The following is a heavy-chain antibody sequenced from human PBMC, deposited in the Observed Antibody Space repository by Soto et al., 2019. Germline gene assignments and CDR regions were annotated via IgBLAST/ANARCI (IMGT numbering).Heavy chain of an antibody. CDR3: AKDGYSSSKGNWFDP. CDR1: GFTFSSYA. D-gene: IGHD6-13*01. V-gene: IGHV3-23*01. CDR2: ISGSGGST. J-gene: IGHJ5*02. Sequence: GGSLRLSCAASGFTFSSYAMSWVRQAPGKGLEWVSAISGSGGSTYYADSVKGRFTISRDNSKNTLYLQMNSLRAEDTAVYYCAKDGYSSSKGNWFDPWGQGTLVTVSS.